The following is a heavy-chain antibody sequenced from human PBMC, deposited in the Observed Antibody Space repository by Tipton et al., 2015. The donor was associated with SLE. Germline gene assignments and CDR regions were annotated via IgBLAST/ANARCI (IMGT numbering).Heavy chain of an antibody. V-gene: IGHV4-59*01. CDR3: AIVPFYYYYYMDV. J-gene: IGHJ6*03. CDR1: GGSISSYY. Sequence: LRLSCTVSGGSISSYYWSWIRQPPGKGLEWIGYISYSGSTNYNPSLKSRVTISVDTSKNQFSLKLSSVTAADTAVYYCAIVPFYYYYYMDVWGKGTTVTVSS. CDR2: ISYSGST.